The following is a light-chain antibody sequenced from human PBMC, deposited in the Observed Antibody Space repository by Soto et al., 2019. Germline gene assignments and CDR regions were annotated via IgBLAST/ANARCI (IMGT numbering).Light chain of an antibody. CDR1: QDIRKF. Sequence: DIQMTQSPSSLSASVGDRVTITCQASQDIRKFLNWYQQKPGKAPKLLINDASNLETGVPSRFSGSGSGTDFTFTINSLPPEDIATYYLQHYDNFVTFGPGTTVYIK. CDR3: QHYDNFVT. V-gene: IGKV1-33*01. J-gene: IGKJ3*01. CDR2: DAS.